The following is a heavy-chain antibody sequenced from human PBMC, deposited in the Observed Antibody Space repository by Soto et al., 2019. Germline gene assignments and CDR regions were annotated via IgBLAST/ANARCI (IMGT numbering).Heavy chain of an antibody. D-gene: IGHD3-22*01. V-gene: IGHV1-18*01. CDR1: GYTFTSYG. CDR3: ARAPSSGYYYYYFDY. J-gene: IGHJ4*02. Sequence: ASVKVSCKASGYTFTSYGISWVRQAPGQGLEWMGWISAYNGNTNYAQKLQGRVTMTTDTSTSTAYMELRSLRSDDTAVYYCARAPSSGYYYYYFDYWGQGTLVTVSS. CDR2: ISAYNGNT.